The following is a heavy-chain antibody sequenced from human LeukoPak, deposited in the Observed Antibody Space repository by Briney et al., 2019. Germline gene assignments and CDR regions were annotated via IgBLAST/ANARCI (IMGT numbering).Heavy chain of an antibody. D-gene: IGHD3-22*01. CDR3: AKGSGYYDSSGYYYDYYYGMDV. V-gene: IGHV3-30*04. J-gene: IGHJ6*02. CDR1: GFTFSSYT. CDR2: MSYDGSNK. Sequence: GGSLRLSCAASGFTFSSYTMHWVRQAPGKGLEWVTFMSYDGSNKYYADSVKGRFTISRDNPKNTLYLQMNSLRAEDTAVYYCAKGSGYYDSSGYYYDYYYGMDVWGQGTTVTVSS.